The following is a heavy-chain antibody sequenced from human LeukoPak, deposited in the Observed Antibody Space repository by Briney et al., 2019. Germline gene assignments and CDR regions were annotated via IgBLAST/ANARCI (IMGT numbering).Heavy chain of an antibody. V-gene: IGHV3-23*01. J-gene: IGHJ4*02. D-gene: IGHD3-10*01. CDR3: AKDGYGSGSHAMDY. CDR2: FSVSSGRT. Sequence: GGSLRLSCEASGFTFSNYAMNWVRQAPGKGLEWVSAFSVSSGRTYYADSVKGRFTISRDISKSTLFLQMNSLRAEDTAIYYCAKDGYGSGSHAMDYWGQGTLVTVSS. CDR1: GFTFSNYA.